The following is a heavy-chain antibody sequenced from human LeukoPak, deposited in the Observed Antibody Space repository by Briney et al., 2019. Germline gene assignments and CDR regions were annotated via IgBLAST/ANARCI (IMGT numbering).Heavy chain of an antibody. D-gene: IGHD5-18*01. CDR1: GFTFSSYE. CDR3: AREKDSYGWWGGLY. CDR2: ISSSGSTI. V-gene: IGHV3-48*03. J-gene: IGHJ4*02. Sequence: PGGSLRLSCAASGFTFSSYEMNWARQAPGKGLEWVSYISSSGSTIYYADSVKGRFTISRDNAKNSLYLQMNSLRAEDTAVYYCAREKDSYGWWGGLYWGQGTLVTVSS.